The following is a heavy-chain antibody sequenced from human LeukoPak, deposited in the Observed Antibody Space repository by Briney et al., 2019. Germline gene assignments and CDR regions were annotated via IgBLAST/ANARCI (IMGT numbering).Heavy chain of an antibody. CDR2: IRWNSGSI. Sequence: PGRSLRLSCAASGFTFDDYAMHWVRQAPGKGLEWVSGIRWNSGSIAYADSVKGRFTISRDNAKNSLYLQMNSLRAEDTALYYCAKDIGSSGWSSFDYWGQGTLVTVSS. CDR1: GFTFDDYA. CDR3: AKDIGSSGWSSFDY. J-gene: IGHJ4*02. D-gene: IGHD6-19*01. V-gene: IGHV3-9*01.